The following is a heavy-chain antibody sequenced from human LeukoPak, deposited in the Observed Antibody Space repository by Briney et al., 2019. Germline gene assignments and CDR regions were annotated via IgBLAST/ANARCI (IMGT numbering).Heavy chain of an antibody. CDR2: IKSKTDGGTT. D-gene: IGHD3-10*01. Sequence: PGGSLRLSCAASGFTFSNGWMSWVRHAPGKGLEWVGRIKSKTDGGTTGYAAPVKGRFTISRDDSKNTVYLQMNSLKTEDTAMYYCTTGYGSGNACDYWGQGTLVTVSS. J-gene: IGHJ4*02. CDR3: TTGYGSGNACDY. CDR1: GFTFSNGW. V-gene: IGHV3-15*01.